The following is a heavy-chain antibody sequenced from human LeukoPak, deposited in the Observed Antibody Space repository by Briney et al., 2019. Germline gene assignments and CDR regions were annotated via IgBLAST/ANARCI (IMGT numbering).Heavy chain of an antibody. V-gene: IGHV3-73*01. CDR2: IRSKTNNYAT. Sequence: GGSLRLSCAASGFTFSGSALHWVRQASGKGLEWIGRIRSKTNNYATTYAASVTGRFTISRDDAENTAYLQMNSLKTEDTAVYYCAKERIVGATTRVRYFDLWGRGTLVTVSS. CDR3: AKERIVGATTRVRYFDL. J-gene: IGHJ2*01. D-gene: IGHD1-26*01. CDR1: GFTFSGSA.